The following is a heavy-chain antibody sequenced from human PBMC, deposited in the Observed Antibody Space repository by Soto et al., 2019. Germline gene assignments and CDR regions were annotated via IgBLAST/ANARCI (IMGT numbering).Heavy chain of an antibody. D-gene: IGHD6-19*01. Sequence: QLQLQESGPGLVKPPETLSLTCTVSGGSISSSSYYWGWIXQPPGKGLEWIGSIYYSGSTYYNPSLKSRVTXXXXXXXXXXXXXXXXXXXXXXXXXXCXRLYXGXSSGLGYWGQGTLVTVSS. CDR3: XRLYXGXSSGLGY. J-gene: IGHJ4*02. V-gene: IGHV4-39*01. CDR2: IYYSGST. CDR1: GGSISSSSYY.